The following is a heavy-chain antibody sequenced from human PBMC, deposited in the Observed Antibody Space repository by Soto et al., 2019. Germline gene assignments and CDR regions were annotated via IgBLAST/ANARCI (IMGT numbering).Heavy chain of an antibody. J-gene: IGHJ4*02. CDR2: IYHSGST. Sequence: SETLSLTCTVSGGSIRSGGFSWSWLRQPPGKGLEWIGYIYHSGSTYYNPSLKSRVTITVDRSKNQFSLKLNSVTAAGTAVYYCARGCDYYLDSWGQGTLVTVSS. CDR3: ARGCDYYLDS. V-gene: IGHV4-30-2*01. D-gene: IGHD2-21*02. CDR1: GGSIRSGGFS.